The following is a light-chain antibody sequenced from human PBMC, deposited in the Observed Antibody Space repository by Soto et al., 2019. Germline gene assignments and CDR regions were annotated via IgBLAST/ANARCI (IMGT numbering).Light chain of an antibody. CDR2: EVS. CDR3: SSYAGSTTYV. CDR1: SSDVGAYNY. V-gene: IGLV2-8*01. J-gene: IGLJ1*01. Sequence: QSVLTQPPSASGSPGQSVTISCTGTSSDVGAYNYVSWYQQHPGKAPKLMIYEVSKRPSGVPDRFSGSKSGNTASLTVSGLQAEDETDYYCSSYAGSTTYVFGTGTNVT.